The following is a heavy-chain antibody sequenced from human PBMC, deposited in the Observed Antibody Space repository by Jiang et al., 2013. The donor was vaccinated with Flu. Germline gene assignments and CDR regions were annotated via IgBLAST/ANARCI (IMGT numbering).Heavy chain of an antibody. CDR2: INPNSGGT. CDR3: ARDDGWFGELFAFDI. J-gene: IGHJ3*02. D-gene: IGHD3-10*01. Sequence: VQLVESGAEVKKPGASVKVSCKASGYTFTGYYMHWVRQAPGQGLEWMGWINPNSGGTNYAQKFQGRVTMTRDTSISTAYMELSRLRSDDTAVYYCARDDGWFGELFAFDIWGQGTMVTVSS. CDR1: GYTFTGYY. V-gene: IGHV1-2*02.